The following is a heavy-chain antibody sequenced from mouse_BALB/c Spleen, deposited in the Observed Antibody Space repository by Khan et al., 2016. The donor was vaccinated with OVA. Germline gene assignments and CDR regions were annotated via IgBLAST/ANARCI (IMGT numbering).Heavy chain of an antibody. V-gene: IGHV1S135*01. J-gene: IGHJ3*01. CDR1: GYSFTSYY. Sequence: EVQLQQSGPELMKPGSSVKISCKASGYSFTSYYIHWVMQSHGKSLEWIGYIDPFSGGATYNQKFKGKATMTVDKSSSTAYIHLSNLTSEDSAVYFCTRHGYVAWFTYWGQGTLVTVSA. CDR3: TRHGYVAWFTY. D-gene: IGHD2-2*01. CDR2: IDPFSGGA.